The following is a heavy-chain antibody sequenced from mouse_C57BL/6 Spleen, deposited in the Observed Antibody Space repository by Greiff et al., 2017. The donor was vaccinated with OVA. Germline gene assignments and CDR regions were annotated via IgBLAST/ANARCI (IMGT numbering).Heavy chain of an antibody. CDR2: ISYSGST. V-gene: IGHV3-1*01. CDR1: GYSITSGYD. Sequence: VQLKESGPGMVKPSQSLSLTCTVTGYSITSGYDWHLIRHFPGNKLEWMGYISYSGSTNYNPSLKSRISITHDTSKNHFFLKLNSVTTEDTATYYCARDGTGFAYWGQGTLVTVSA. J-gene: IGHJ3*01. D-gene: IGHD4-1*01. CDR3: ARDGTGFAY.